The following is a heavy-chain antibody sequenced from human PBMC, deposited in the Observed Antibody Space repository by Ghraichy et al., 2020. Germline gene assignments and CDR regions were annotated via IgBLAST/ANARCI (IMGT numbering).Heavy chain of an antibody. D-gene: IGHD4-23*01. J-gene: IGHJ6*02. CDR1: GFTFSSYN. V-gene: IGHV3-48*02. CDR3: ARASTVVRFYYYDGMDV. Sequence: GVLNISCVGSGFTFSSYNMNWVRQSPGKGLEWVSYISSGSKAIFYADSVKGRFTISRDNAQNSLYLQMNSLRDEDTAVYYCARASTVVRFYYYDGMDVWGQGTTVTVSS. CDR2: ISSGSKAI.